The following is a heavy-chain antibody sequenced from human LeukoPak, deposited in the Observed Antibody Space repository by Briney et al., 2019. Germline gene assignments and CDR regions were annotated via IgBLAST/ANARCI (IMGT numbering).Heavy chain of an antibody. J-gene: IGHJ6*03. CDR2: INHSGST. V-gene: IGHV4-34*01. CDR3: ARTGTGYSYGYYYYYYMDV. CDR1: GGSFSGYY. Sequence: SETLSLTCAVYGGSFSGYYWSWIRQPPGKGLEWIGEINHSGSTNYNPSLKSRVTISVDTSKNQFSLKLSSVTAADTAVYYCARTGTGYSYGYYYYYYMDVWGKGTTVTVSS. D-gene: IGHD5-18*01.